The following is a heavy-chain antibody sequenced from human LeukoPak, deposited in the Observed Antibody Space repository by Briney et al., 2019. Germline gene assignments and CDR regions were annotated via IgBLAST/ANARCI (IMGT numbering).Heavy chain of an antibody. CDR2: MKLDGGDK. Sequence: VRSLRLSCAASRFAFRRDWTSSVRQAPEEGLEWVANMKLDGGDKYYVGSVKGRFTISGDNAKNSLYLQMNSLRADDTAVYYCARGSRGAFDIWGQGTMVTVSS. CDR1: RFAFRRDW. D-gene: IGHD6-19*01. CDR3: ARGSRGAFDI. J-gene: IGHJ3*02. V-gene: IGHV3-7*01.